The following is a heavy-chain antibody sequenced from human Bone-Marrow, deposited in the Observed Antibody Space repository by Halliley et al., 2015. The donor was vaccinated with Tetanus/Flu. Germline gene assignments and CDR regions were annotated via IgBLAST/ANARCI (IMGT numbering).Heavy chain of an antibody. D-gene: IGHD2-2*01. CDR1: VGSITTSNW. Sequence: SLRLSCTISVGSITTSNWWSWVRQPPGKGLEWIGEIHHGGATNYNPSLESRVTISVDKPRNQFSLTLGSLTSADTAVYFRAGHLVTPGTRGFESWGQGTLITVSS. V-gene: IGHV4-4*01. CDR3: AGHLVTPGTRGFES. J-gene: IGHJ4*02. CDR2: IHHGGAT.